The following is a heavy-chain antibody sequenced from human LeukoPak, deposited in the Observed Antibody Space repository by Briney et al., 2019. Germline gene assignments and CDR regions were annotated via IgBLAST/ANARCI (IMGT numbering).Heavy chain of an antibody. D-gene: IGHD2-15*01. CDR3: TTGGTARDLGYCRGGSCYLYYYAMDV. V-gene: IGHV3-23*01. CDR2: ISGVGGST. CDR1: GFSFSIYT. J-gene: IGHJ6*02. Sequence: GGSLTLSCAASGFSFSIYTMAWVRQAPGGGLEGVAGISGVGGSTSYADSVKGRFAISRDNAKSTLHLQMNSLETEDTAVYYCTTGGTARDLGYCRGGSCYLYYYAMDVWGQGTTVAVSS.